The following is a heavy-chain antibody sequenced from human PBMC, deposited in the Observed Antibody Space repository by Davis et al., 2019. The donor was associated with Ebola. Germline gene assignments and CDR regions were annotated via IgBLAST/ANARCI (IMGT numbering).Heavy chain of an antibody. J-gene: IGHJ3*02. CDR2: IYSGGST. Sequence: PGGSLRLSCAASGFTVSSNYMSWVRQAPGKGLEWVSVIYSGGSTYYADSVKGRFTISRDNSKNTLYLQMNSLRAEDTAVYYCARYVSGLNDYGDPGAFDIWGQGTMVTVSS. CDR1: GFTVSSNY. D-gene: IGHD4-17*01. V-gene: IGHV3-53*01. CDR3: ARYVSGLNDYGDPGAFDI.